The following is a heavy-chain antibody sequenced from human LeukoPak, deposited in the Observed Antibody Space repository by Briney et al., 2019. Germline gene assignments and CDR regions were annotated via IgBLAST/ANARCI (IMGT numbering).Heavy chain of an antibody. CDR2: ISGSGGST. V-gene: IGHV3-23*01. Sequence: GGSLRLSCAPSGFTFSSYAMSWVRQAPGKGLEWVSAISGSGGSTYYADSVKGRFTISRDDSKNTLYLQMNSLRAEDTAVYYCAKGTLPRGYSYGYDLYYFDYWGQGTLVTVSS. D-gene: IGHD5-18*01. CDR3: AKGTLPRGYSYGYDLYYFDY. CDR1: GFTFSSYA. J-gene: IGHJ4*02.